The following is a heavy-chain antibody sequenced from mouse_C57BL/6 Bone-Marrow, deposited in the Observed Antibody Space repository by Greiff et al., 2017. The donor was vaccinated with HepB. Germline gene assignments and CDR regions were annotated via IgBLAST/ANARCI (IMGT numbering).Heavy chain of an antibody. CDR1: GFTFSSYA. V-gene: IGHV5-4*01. CDR3: ARDRDYYSTRDY. D-gene: IGHD2-5*01. CDR2: ISDGGSYT. J-gene: IGHJ2*01. Sequence: EVNVVESGGGLVKPGGSLKLSCAASGFTFSSYAMSWVRQTPEKRLEWVATISDGGSYTYYPDNVKGRFTISRDNAKNNLYLQMSHLKSEDTAMYYCARDRDYYSTRDYWGQGTTLTVSS.